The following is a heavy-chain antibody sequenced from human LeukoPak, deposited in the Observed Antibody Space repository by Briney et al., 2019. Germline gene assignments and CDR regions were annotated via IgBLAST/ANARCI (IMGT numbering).Heavy chain of an antibody. D-gene: IGHD3-22*01. CDR1: GFTFSSYA. J-gene: IGHJ4*02. CDR3: TTEEPLYYYDSSGYLFDF. Sequence: GGSLRLSCAASGFTFSSYAMTWVRQAPGKGLEWVGRIKSKADGGTTVYAAPVKGRFSISRDDSKNTLYLQMNSLKTEDTAVYYCTTEEPLYYYDSSGYLFDFWGQGTQVTVSS. V-gene: IGHV3-15*01. CDR2: IKSKADGGTT.